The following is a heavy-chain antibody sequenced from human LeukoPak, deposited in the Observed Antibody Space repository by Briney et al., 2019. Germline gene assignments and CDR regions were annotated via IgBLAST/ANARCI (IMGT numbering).Heavy chain of an antibody. Sequence: QPGGSLRLSCAASGFTFSSYAMTWVRQAPGKGLEWVSTIGGSGTWAFYADSVKGRFTISRDNSKNTLHLQMNSLRAEDTAVYFCARDWFDYWGQGTLVTVSS. CDR2: IGGSGTWA. V-gene: IGHV3-23*01. CDR3: ARDWFDY. J-gene: IGHJ4*02. D-gene: IGHD2-21*01. CDR1: GFTFSSYA.